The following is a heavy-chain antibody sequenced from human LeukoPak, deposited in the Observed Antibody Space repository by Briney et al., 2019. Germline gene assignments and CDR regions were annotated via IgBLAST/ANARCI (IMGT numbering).Heavy chain of an antibody. CDR1: GFTFSKYW. CDR2: IKQDGSEK. CDR3: AREGGLQPDY. D-gene: IGHD5-24*01. V-gene: IGHV3-7*01. Sequence: PGGSLRLSCAGTGFTFSKYWMNWVRQAPGKGLEWVANIKQDGSEKYYVDSGKGRFTISRDNAKNSLYLQMNSLRAEDTAVYYCAREGGLQPDYWGQGTLVTVSS. J-gene: IGHJ4*02.